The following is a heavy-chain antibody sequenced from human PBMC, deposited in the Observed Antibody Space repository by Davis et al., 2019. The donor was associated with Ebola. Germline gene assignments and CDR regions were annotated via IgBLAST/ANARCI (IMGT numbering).Heavy chain of an antibody. J-gene: IGHJ5*02. CDR2: INHSGRT. CDR3: AREGRSGYSNWFDP. CDR1: GCSISPYY. D-gene: IGHD3-22*01. V-gene: IGHV4-34*01. Sequence: MPSETLSLTCTVSGCSISPYYWSWIRQPPGKGLEWIGEINHSGRTNYNPSLKSRVTISVDTSKNQFSLKMSSVTAADTAVYYCAREGRSGYSNWFDPWGQGTLVTVSS.